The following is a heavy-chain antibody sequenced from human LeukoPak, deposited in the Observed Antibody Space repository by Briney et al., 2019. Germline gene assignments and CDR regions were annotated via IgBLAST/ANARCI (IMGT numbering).Heavy chain of an antibody. V-gene: IGHV4-59*01. CDR1: GGSISSYY. CDR2: IYYSGST. D-gene: IGHD3-16*02. J-gene: IGHJ6*03. CDR3: ARESLRYYYYYMDV. Sequence: PSETLSLTCTVPGGSISSYYWSWIRQPPGKGLEWIGYIYYSGSTNYNPSLKSRVTISVDTSKNQFSLKLSSVTAADTAVYYCARESLRYYYYYMDVWGKGTTVTVSS.